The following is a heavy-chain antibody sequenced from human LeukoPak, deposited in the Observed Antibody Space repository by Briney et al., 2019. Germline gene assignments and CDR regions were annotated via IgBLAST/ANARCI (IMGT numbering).Heavy chain of an antibody. CDR2: IYPGDSDT. D-gene: IGHD6-19*01. J-gene: IGHJ4*02. V-gene: IGHV5-51*01. CDR1: GYSFTSYW. Sequence: GESLKISCKGSGYSFTSYWIGWVRQLPGKGLEWMGIIYPGDSDTRYSPSYQGQVTISADKSISNAYLQWSSLKGSDTAMYYCARRAVAGPIDYWGQGTLVTVPS. CDR3: ARRAVAGPIDY.